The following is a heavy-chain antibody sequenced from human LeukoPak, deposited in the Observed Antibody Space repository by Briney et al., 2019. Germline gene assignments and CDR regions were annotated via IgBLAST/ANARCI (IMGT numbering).Heavy chain of an antibody. V-gene: IGHV3-74*01. CDR3: ARGISMGGSGWYIYYYMDV. D-gene: IGHD6-19*01. CDR1: GFTFSSYW. Sequence: GGSLRLSCAASGFTFSSYWTHWVRQAPGKGLVWVSRINSDGSSTSYADSVKGRFTISRDNAKNTLYLQMNSLRAEDTAVYYCARGISMGGSGWYIYYYMDVWGKGTTVTVSS. CDR2: INSDGSST. J-gene: IGHJ6*03.